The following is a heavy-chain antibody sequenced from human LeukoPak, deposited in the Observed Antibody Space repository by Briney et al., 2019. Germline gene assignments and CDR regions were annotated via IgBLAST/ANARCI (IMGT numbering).Heavy chain of an antibody. V-gene: IGHV1-8*01. CDR2: MDPNSGNT. J-gene: IGHJ4*02. CDR1: GYTFTSYD. Sequence: GASVKVSCKASGYTFTSYDINWVRQATGQGLEWMGWMDPNSGNTGYAQKFQGRVTMTRNTSISTAYMELSRLRSEDTAVYYCARVHYGYSGYDNFDYWGQGTLVTVSS. CDR3: ARVHYGYSGYDNFDY. D-gene: IGHD5-12*01.